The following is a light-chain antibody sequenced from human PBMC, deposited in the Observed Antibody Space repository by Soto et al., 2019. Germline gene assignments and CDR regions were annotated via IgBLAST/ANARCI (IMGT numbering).Light chain of an antibody. CDR3: QQSYTTPRIT. J-gene: IGKJ5*01. Sequence: DIQMTQSPSSLSASVGDRVTITCQSSQDISNYLNWYQQKPGKAPKLLIYDASSLQTGVPSRFTGSGSGTEFTLTIESLQPEDFATYYCQQSYTTPRITFGQGTRREIK. CDR2: DAS. V-gene: IGKV1-39*01. CDR1: QDISNY.